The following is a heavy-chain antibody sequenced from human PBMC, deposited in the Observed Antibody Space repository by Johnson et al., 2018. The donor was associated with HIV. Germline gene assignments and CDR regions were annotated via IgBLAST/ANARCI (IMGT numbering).Heavy chain of an antibody. CDR3: ARAPAWLRGFDI. Sequence: VQLVESGGGLVQPGGSLRLSCSASGFSVSSNYMSWVRQAPGKGLAWVSSIYCGGRPYYADSLKGRFSISRDNSKNTLYLQMNRLTVEDTALYYCARAPAWLRGFDIWGQGTMVTVSS. CDR1: GFSVSSNY. CDR2: IYCGGRP. V-gene: IGHV3-66*01. J-gene: IGHJ3*02. D-gene: IGHD5-24*01.